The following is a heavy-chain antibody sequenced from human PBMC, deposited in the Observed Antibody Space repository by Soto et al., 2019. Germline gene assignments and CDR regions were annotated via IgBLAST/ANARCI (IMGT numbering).Heavy chain of an antibody. V-gene: IGHV3-23*01. Sequence: GGSLRLSCSASGFIFSDHAMSWVRQAPGKGLEWVSAISGNGIATYYADSVKGRFTISRDNSKNTLYLQMNRLRADDTAVYYGARDEISMVRGTNNWFDPWGQGTLVTVSS. CDR1: GFIFSDHA. J-gene: IGHJ5*02. D-gene: IGHD3-10*01. CDR3: ARDEISMVRGTNNWFDP. CDR2: ISGNGIAT.